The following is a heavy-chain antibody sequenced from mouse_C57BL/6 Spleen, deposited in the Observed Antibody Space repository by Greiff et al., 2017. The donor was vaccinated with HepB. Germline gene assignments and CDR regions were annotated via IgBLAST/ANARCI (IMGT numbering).Heavy chain of an antibody. V-gene: IGHV1-50*01. CDR3: ARGGYYGSSGY. CDR2: IDPSDSYT. D-gene: IGHD1-1*01. J-gene: IGHJ2*01. CDR1: GYTFTSYW. Sequence: QVQLQQPGAELVKPGASVKLSCKASGYTFTSYWMQWVKQRPGQGLEWIGEIDPSDSYTNYNQKFKGKATLTVDTSSSTAYMQLSSLSSEDSAVYYCARGGYYGSSGYWGQGTTLTVSS.